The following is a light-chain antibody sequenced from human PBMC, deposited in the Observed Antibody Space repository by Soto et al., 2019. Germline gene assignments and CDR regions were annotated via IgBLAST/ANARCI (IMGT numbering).Light chain of an antibody. V-gene: IGKV3-20*01. J-gene: IGKJ2*01. CDR1: QSVSGSH. CDR2: DVF. CDR3: EQYGSSVYT. Sequence: EIVLTQSPGTLSLSPGERATLSCRASQSVSGSHLAWYQHKPGQAPRLLIYDVFIRATGIPDRFSGSWSGTDCTLTISRLEPEDFAVYYCEQYGSSVYTCGQGTKLEIE.